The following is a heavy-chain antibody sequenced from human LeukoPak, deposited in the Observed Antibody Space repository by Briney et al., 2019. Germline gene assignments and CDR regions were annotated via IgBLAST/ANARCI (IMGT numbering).Heavy chain of an antibody. D-gene: IGHD3-16*01. CDR2: ISGSGGST. V-gene: IGHV3-23*01. CDR3: AKCKDLALHDY. CDR1: GFTFSSYA. J-gene: IGHJ4*02. Sequence: GGSLRLSCAASGFTFSSYAMSWVRQAPGKGLEWVSAISGSGGSTYYADSVKGRFAISRDNSKNTLYLQMNGLRAEDTAVYYCAKCKDLALHDYWGQGTLVTVSS.